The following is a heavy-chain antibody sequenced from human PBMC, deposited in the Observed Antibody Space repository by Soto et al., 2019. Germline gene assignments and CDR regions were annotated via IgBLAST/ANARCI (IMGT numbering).Heavy chain of an antibody. CDR1: GFIFSNAW. CDR3: VGEVGFQLIY. D-gene: IGHD2-2*01. J-gene: IGHJ4*02. V-gene: IGHV3-48*01. Sequence: GGSLRLSCAGSGFIFSNAWMNWVRQAPGKGLEWISYITSSSGTMYADSVKGRFTISRDNAKNSLYLQMNSLRAEDTAVYFCVGEVGFQLIYWGQGTLVTVSS. CDR2: ITSSSGTM.